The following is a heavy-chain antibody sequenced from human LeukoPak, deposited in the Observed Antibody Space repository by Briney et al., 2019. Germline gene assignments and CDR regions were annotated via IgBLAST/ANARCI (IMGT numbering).Heavy chain of an antibody. Sequence: SETLPLTCAVYGGSFSGYYWSWIRQPPGKGLEWIGEINHSGSTNYNPSLKSRVTISVDTSKNQFSLKLSSVTAADTAVYYCARGRIVLVAYPSIHYYMDVWGKGTTVTVSS. CDR3: ARGRIVLVAYPSIHYYMDV. J-gene: IGHJ6*03. V-gene: IGHV4-34*01. CDR2: INHSGST. D-gene: IGHD2-8*02. CDR1: GGSFSGYY.